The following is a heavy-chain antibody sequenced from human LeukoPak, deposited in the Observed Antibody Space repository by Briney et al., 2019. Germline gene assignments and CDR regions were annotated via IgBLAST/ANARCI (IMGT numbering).Heavy chain of an antibody. V-gene: IGHV1-69*06. D-gene: IGHD3-10*01. CDR3: ARVLGGSGSYSIDY. CDR1: GGTFSSYA. CDR2: IIPIFGTA. J-gene: IGHJ4*02. Sequence: ASVKVSCKASGGTFSSYAISWVRQAPGQGLEWMEGIIPIFGTANYAQKFQGRVTITADKSTSTAYMELSSLRSEDTAVYYCARVLGGSGSYSIDYWGQRTLVTVSS.